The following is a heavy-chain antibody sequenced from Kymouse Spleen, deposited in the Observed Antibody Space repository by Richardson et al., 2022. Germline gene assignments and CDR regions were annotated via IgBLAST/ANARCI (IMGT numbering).Heavy chain of an antibody. CDR3: ARERMVYASFDY. Sequence: QVQLQQWGAGLLKPSETLSLTCAVYGGSFSGYYWSWIRQPPGKGLEWIGEINHSGSTNYNPSLKSRVTISVDTSKNQFSLKLSSVTAADTAVYYCARERMVYASFDYWGQGTLVTVSS. D-gene: IGHD2-8*01. CDR1: GGSFSGYY. V-gene: IGHV4-34*01. CDR2: INHSGST. J-gene: IGHJ4*02.